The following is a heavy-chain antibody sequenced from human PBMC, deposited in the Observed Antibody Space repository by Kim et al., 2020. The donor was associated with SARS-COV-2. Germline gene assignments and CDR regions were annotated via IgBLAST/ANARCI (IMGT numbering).Heavy chain of an antibody. CDR2: ISSRGSTI. CDR3: ARAQDSSGWSTRGYYYYYVMDV. CDR1: GFTFSNYE. J-gene: IGHJ6*02. D-gene: IGHD6-19*01. Sequence: GGSLRLSCAASGFTFSNYEMNWVRQAPGKGLEWVSHISSRGSTIYYAASVKGRFTISRDNAKNSLYLLMNSLRAEDTAVYYCARAQDSSGWSTRGYYYYYVMDVLGQGTTLSFS. V-gene: IGHV3-48*03.